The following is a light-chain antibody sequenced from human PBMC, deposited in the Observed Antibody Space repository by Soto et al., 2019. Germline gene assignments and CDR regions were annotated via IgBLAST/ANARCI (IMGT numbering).Light chain of an antibody. J-gene: IGKJ4*01. V-gene: IGKV1-39*01. Sequence: DIQMTQSPSSLSASVGDSVTITCQASQDIYDYLNWYQHKPGKAPRLLIYAASNLETGVPSRFSGSGSGTEFTLTITGLQPEDFATYYCQQSYSSPLLAFGGGTKVEIK. CDR3: QQSYSSPLLA. CDR2: AAS. CDR1: QDIYDY.